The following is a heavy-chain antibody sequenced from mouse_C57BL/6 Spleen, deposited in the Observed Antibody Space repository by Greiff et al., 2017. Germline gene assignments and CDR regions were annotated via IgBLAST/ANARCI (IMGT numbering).Heavy chain of an antibody. CDR3: ARWGLRPLDY. J-gene: IGHJ2*01. V-gene: IGHV1-26*01. D-gene: IGHD2-4*01. Sequence: EVQLQQSGPELVKPGASVKISCKASGYTFTDYYMNWVKQSHGKSLEWIGDINPNNGGTSYNQKFKGKATLTVDKSSSTAYMALRSLTSEDSAVYYCARWGLRPLDYWGQGTTLTVSS. CDR2: INPNNGGT. CDR1: GYTFTDYY.